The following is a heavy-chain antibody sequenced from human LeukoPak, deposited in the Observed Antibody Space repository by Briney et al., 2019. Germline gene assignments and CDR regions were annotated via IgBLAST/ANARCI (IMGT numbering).Heavy chain of an antibody. CDR3: ARIQDYYDSSGPDY. J-gene: IGHJ4*02. D-gene: IGHD3-22*01. CDR2: INTNTGNP. Sequence: ASVTVSCKASGYTFTSYAMNWVRQAPGQGLEWMGWINTNTGNPTYAQGFTGRFVFSLDTSVSTAYLQISSLKAEDTAVYYCARIQDYYDSSGPDYWGQGTLVTVSS. V-gene: IGHV7-4-1*02. CDR1: GYTFTSYA.